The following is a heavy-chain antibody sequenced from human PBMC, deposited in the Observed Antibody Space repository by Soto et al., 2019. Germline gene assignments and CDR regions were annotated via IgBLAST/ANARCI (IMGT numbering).Heavy chain of an antibody. D-gene: IGHD3-22*01. V-gene: IGHV4-39*01. CDR2: IYYSGTT. J-gene: IGHJ5*02. Sequence: PSETLSLTCTVSGGSSSSSSYYWGWIRQPPGKGLEWIGTIYYSGTTYYNPSLKSRVTISVDTSKNQFSLKLSSVTAADTAVYYCARLYYYDSSGYYPTLPFDPWGQGTLVTVSS. CDR3: ARLYYYDSSGYYPTLPFDP. CDR1: GGSSSSSSYY.